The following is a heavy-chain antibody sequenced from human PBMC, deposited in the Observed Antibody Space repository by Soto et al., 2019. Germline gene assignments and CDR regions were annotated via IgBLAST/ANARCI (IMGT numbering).Heavy chain of an antibody. J-gene: IGHJ6*02. CDR2: INPSGGST. Sequence: GASVKVSCKASGYTFTSYYMHWVRQAPGQRLEWMGIINPSGGSTSYAQKFQGRVTMTRDTSTSTVYMGLSSLRSEDTAVYYCAGHIVVFPEYYYYGMDVWGQGTTVTVSS. CDR3: AGHIVVFPEYYYYGMDV. V-gene: IGHV1-46*01. D-gene: IGHD2-2*01. CDR1: GYTFTSYY.